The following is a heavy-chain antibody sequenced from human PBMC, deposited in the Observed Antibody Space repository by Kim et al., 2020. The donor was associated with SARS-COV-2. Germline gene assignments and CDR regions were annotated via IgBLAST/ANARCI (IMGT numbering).Heavy chain of an antibody. Sequence: NPSLKRRVTISVDTSKNQFSLKLSSVTAADTAVYYCARDQLTGTTRWFDPWGQGTLVTVSS. V-gene: IGHV4-39*07. J-gene: IGHJ5*02. D-gene: IGHD1-7*01. CDR3: ARDQLTGTTRWFDP.